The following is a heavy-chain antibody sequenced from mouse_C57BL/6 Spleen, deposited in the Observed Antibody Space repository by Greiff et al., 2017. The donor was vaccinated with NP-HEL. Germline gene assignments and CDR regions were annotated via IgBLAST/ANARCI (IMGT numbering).Heavy chain of an antibody. CDR3: ARKDLSTGSSSLFDY. CDR2: ISSGSSTI. Sequence: EVQVVESGGGLVKPGGSLKLSCAASGFTFSDYGMHWVRQAPEKGLEWVAYISSGSSTIYYADTVKGRFTISRDNAKNTLFLQMTSLRSEDTAMYYCARKDLSTGSSSLFDYWGQGTTLTVSS. V-gene: IGHV5-17*01. D-gene: IGHD1-1*01. CDR1: GFTFSDYG. J-gene: IGHJ2*01.